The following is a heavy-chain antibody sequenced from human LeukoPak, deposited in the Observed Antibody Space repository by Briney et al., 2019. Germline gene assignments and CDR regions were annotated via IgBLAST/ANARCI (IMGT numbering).Heavy chain of an antibody. CDR1: GGSISSYY. V-gene: IGHV4-59*08. CDR2: IYYSGST. Sequence: SETLSLTCTVSGGSISSYYWSWIRQPRGKGLEWIGYIYYSGSTNYNPSLKSRVTISVDTSKNQFSLKLSSVTAADTAVYYCARTYYDFWSPPNYYMDVWGKGTTVTVSS. J-gene: IGHJ6*03. CDR3: ARTYYDFWSPPNYYMDV. D-gene: IGHD3-3*01.